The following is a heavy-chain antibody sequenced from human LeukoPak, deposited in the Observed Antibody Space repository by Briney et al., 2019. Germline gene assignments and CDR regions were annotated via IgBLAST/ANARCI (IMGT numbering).Heavy chain of an antibody. CDR3: AKDRNFDY. V-gene: IGHV3-30*18. J-gene: IGHJ4*02. CDR1: GFTFSSYG. Sequence: GGSLRLSCAASGFTFSSYGMHWVRQAAGKGLEWVAVISYDGSNKYYADSVKRRFTIASDNPKNTLYLQMNSMRAEDAAVYYCAKDRNFDYWGRGTVVTVSS. CDR2: ISYDGSNK.